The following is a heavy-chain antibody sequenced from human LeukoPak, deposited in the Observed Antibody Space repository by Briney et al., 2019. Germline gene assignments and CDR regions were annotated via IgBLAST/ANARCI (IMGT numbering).Heavy chain of an antibody. D-gene: IGHD3-22*01. CDR1: GGSISSYY. CDR3: AREGMGDSSGYYSSFDY. V-gene: IGHV4-59*01. J-gene: IGHJ4*02. Sequence: SETLSLTCTVSGGSISSYYWSWIRQPPGEGLEWIGYIYYSGGTNYNPSLKSRVTISVDTSKNQFSLKLSSVTAADTAVYYCAREGMGDSSGYYSSFDYWGQGTLVTVSS. CDR2: IYYSGGT.